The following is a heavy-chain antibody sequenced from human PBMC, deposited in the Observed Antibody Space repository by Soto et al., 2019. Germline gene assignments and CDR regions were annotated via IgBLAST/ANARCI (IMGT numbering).Heavy chain of an antibody. V-gene: IGHV1-69*06. Sequence: QVQVVQSGAEVKKPGSSVKVSCKASGGTCSSYAISWVRQAPGQGFDGMGGIIPIFGTANYAQKFQGRVTITADKSTSTAYMELSSLRSEDTAVYYCARGNINWNYPRYWGQGTLVTVSS. CDR1: GGTCSSYA. CDR2: IIPIFGTA. D-gene: IGHD1-7*01. CDR3: ARGNINWNYPRY. J-gene: IGHJ4*02.